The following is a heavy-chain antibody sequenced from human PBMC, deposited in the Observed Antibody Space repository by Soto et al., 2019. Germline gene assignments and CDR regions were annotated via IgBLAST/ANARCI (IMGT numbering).Heavy chain of an antibody. V-gene: IGHV4-61*08. CDR3: ASVTRTCISTSCYRYYYGMDV. CDR2: VYPGGRS. J-gene: IGHJ6*02. Sequence: SETLSLTCTVSGVSISSGDYYWSWVRQPPGKGLEWIGQVYPGGRSNYSPSLESRVTISVDTSKNQFSLKLSSVTAADTAVYYCASVTRTCISTSCYRYYYGMDVWGQGTTVTVSS. D-gene: IGHD2-2*02. CDR1: GVSISSGDYY.